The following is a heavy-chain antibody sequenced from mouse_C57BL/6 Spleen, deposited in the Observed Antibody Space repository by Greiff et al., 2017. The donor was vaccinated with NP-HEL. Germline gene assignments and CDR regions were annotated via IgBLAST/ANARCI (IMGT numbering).Heavy chain of an antibody. V-gene: IGHV5-6*01. J-gene: IGHJ3*01. Sequence: EVQLVESGGDSVKPGGSLKLSCAASGFTFSSYGMSWVRQTPDKRLEWVATISSGGSYTYYPDSVKGRFTISRDNAKNTLYLQMSSLKSEDTAMYYGARPYDYGGLPGFAYWGQGTLVTVSA. D-gene: IGHD2-4*01. CDR1: GFTFSSYG. CDR2: ISSGGSYT. CDR3: ARPYDYGGLPGFAY.